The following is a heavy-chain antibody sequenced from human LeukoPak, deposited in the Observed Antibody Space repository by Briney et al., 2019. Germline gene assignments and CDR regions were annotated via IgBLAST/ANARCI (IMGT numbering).Heavy chain of an antibody. J-gene: IGHJ4*02. CDR2: ISGSGGST. V-gene: IGHV3-23*01. Sequence: QTGGSLRLSCAASGFTFSSYAMSWVRQAPGKGLEWVSAISGSGGSTYYADSVKGRFTISRDNSKNTLYLQMNSLRAEDTAVYYCARDGGDGYNLGYWGQGTLVTVSS. CDR3: ARDGGDGYNLGY. D-gene: IGHD5-24*01. CDR1: GFTFSSYA.